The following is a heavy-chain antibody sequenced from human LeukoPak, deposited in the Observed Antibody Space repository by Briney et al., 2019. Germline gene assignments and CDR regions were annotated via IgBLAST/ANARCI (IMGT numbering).Heavy chain of an antibody. D-gene: IGHD3-22*01. CDR1: GFTFTGSA. CDR2: ITGSDDAT. J-gene: IGHJ4*02. V-gene: IGHV3-23*01. CDR3: AKGPRLNSGYHPDC. Sequence: GGSLSLYCAASGFTFTGSAMTWVRQAPGKGLEWVSTITGSDDATYYADSVKGRFTISTDFSTNKMHLLMHSLRVEDTAIYYCAKGPRLNSGYHPDCWGQGTLVTVSS.